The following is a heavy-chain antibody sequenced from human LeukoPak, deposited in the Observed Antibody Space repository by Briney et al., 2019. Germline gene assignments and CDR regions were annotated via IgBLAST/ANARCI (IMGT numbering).Heavy chain of an antibody. CDR3: ARVMGGYGDYDYYYGMDV. Sequence: GASVKVSCKASGGTFSSYTISWVRQAPGQGLEWMGRIIPILGIADYAQKFQGRVTITADKSTSTAYMEQSSLRSEDTAVYYCARVMGGYGDYDYYYGMDVWGQGTTVTVSS. CDR2: IIPILGIA. V-gene: IGHV1-69*02. J-gene: IGHJ6*02. D-gene: IGHD4/OR15-4a*01. CDR1: GGTFSSYT.